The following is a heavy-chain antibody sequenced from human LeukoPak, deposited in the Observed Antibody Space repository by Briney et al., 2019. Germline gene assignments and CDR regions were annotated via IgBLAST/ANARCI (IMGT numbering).Heavy chain of an antibody. D-gene: IGHD6-19*01. CDR3: AKARIAVAGYYYYGMDV. J-gene: IGHJ6*02. V-gene: IGHV3-9*01. CDR1: GFTFDDYA. CDR2: ISWNSGSI. Sequence: GRSLRLSCAASGFTFDDYAMHWVRHAPGKGLEWVSGISWNSGSIGYADSVKGRFTISRDNAKNSLYLQMNSLRAEDTALYYCAKARIAVAGYYYYGMDVWGQGTMVTVSS.